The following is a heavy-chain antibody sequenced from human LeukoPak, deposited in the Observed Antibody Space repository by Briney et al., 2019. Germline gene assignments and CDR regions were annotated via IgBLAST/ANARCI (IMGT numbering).Heavy chain of an antibody. V-gene: IGHV3-23*01. CDR3: AKGVGYFDWAPGY. Sequence: GGSLRLSCAASGFTFSSYAMSWVRQAPGKGLEWVSAISGSGGSTYYAESVKGRFTISRDNSKNTLYLQMNSLRAEDTAVYYCAKGVGYFDWAPGYWGQGTLVTVSS. D-gene: IGHD3-9*01. J-gene: IGHJ4*02. CDR2: ISGSGGST. CDR1: GFTFSSYA.